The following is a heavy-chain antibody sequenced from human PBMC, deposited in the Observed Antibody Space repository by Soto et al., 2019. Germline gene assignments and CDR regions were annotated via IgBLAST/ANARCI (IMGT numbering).Heavy chain of an antibody. J-gene: IGHJ5*02. CDR3: VRGSGWYYL. V-gene: IGHV4-59*01. D-gene: IGHD6-19*01. CDR2: IYYSGTT. Sequence: QVQLQESGPGLVKPSETLSLACTVSGGSISSYYWSWIRQPPGKGLEWIGYIYYSGTTNYNPSLKSRVTISVDTSKNQFSLNLSSVTAADTAMYYCVRGSGWYYLWGQGTLVTVSS. CDR1: GGSISSYY.